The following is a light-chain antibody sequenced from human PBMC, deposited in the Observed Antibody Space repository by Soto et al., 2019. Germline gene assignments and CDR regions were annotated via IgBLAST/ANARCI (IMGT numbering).Light chain of an antibody. Sequence: EIVLTQSPATLSLSPGQRATLSCRASQSVSTYLAWYQQKPGQAPRLLIYDASTRATGIPARFSGSGSGTDFTLTISSLEPEDFAVYYCQQRGNWPPTWTFGQGTKVEIK. J-gene: IGKJ1*01. CDR1: QSVSTY. V-gene: IGKV3-11*01. CDR3: QQRGNWPPTWT. CDR2: DAS.